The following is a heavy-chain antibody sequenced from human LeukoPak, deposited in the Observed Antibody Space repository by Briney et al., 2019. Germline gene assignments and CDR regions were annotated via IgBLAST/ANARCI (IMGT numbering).Heavy chain of an antibody. CDR3: AREATYYYGSGSYKGFDP. V-gene: IGHV3-33*08. D-gene: IGHD3-10*01. Sequence: GGSLRLSCAASGFTFSSYWMSWVRQAPGKGLEWVAVIWYDGSNKYYADSVKGRFTISRDNSKNTLYLQMNSLRAEDTAVYYCAREATYYYGSGSYKGFDPWGQGTLVTVSS. J-gene: IGHJ5*02. CDR2: IWYDGSNK. CDR1: GFTFSSYW.